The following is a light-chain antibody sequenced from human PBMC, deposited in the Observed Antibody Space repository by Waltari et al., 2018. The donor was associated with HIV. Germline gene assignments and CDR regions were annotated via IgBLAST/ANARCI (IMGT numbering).Light chain of an antibody. CDR2: DVT. Sequence: QSALTPPASVSGSPGQSITIPCTGSSSDVGGYNFDSLYQQHPGKAPRVLIYDVTTRPSGVSDRFSGARSGDTASLTISGLQPEDEADYYCESYTSTSVWVFGGGTRLTVL. J-gene: IGLJ3*02. CDR1: SSDVGGYNF. V-gene: IGLV2-14*03. CDR3: ESYTSTSVWV.